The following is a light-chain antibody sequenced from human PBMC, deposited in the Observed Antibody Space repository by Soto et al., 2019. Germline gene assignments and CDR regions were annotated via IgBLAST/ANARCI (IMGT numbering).Light chain of an antibody. Sequence: QAVLTQPPSASGTPGQRVTISCSGSRSNIEYNYVYWYQLLPGTAPKLLIYSSDQRTSGVPDRFSASKSGASASLAISGLRSEDEADYYCASWDDSLSAVVFGGGTKLTVL. CDR1: RSNIEYNY. CDR3: ASWDDSLSAVV. V-gene: IGLV1-47*02. J-gene: IGLJ2*01. CDR2: SSD.